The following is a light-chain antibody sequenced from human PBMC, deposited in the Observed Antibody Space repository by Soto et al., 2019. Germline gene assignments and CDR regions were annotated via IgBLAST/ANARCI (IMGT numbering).Light chain of an antibody. Sequence: DIVLTQSPGTLSLSPGERATISCRASQSVSGSYLAWYQQKPGQAPRLLIYGASSRATGIPDRFSGSGSGTDFTLTISRLEPEDFAVYYCQQYGSSPLTFGQGTKVEIK. J-gene: IGKJ1*01. CDR1: QSVSGSY. CDR3: QQYGSSPLT. CDR2: GAS. V-gene: IGKV3-20*01.